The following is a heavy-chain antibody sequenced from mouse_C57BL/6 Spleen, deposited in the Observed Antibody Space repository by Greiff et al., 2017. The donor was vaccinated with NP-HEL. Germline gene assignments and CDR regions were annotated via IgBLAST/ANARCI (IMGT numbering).Heavy chain of an antibody. CDR3: AREGYRNYVSWYAMDY. Sequence: ESGPGLVKPSQSLSLTCSVTGYSITSGYYWNWIRQFPGNKLEWMGYISYDGSNNYNPSLKNRISITRDTSKNQFFLKLNSVTTEDTATYYCAREGYRNYVSWYAMDYWGQGTSVTVSS. J-gene: IGHJ4*01. V-gene: IGHV3-6*01. D-gene: IGHD2-5*01. CDR2: ISYDGSN. CDR1: GYSITSGYY.